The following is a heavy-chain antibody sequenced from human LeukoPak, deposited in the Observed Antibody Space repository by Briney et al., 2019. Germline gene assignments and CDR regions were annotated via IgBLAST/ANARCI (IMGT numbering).Heavy chain of an antibody. V-gene: IGHV3-21*01. J-gene: IGHJ6*03. CDR2: ISSSSSYI. CDR1: GFTFSSYS. CDR3: ARVASYDFWSGQYAPFYYYYYMDV. D-gene: IGHD3-3*01. Sequence: GGSLRLSCAASGFTFSSYSMNWVRQAPGKGLDWVSSISSSSSYIYYADSVKGRFTISRDNAKNSLYLQMNSLRAEDTAVYYSARVASYDFWSGQYAPFYYYYYMDVWGKGTTVTVS.